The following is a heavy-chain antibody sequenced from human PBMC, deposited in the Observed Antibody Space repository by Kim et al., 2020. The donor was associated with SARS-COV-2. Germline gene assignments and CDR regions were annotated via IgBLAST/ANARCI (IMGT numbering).Heavy chain of an antibody. CDR3: ARDLAAIDYYYGMDV. V-gene: IGHV4-59*01. Sequence: PSLESRVTISVDTPKTPFSLKLGSVTAADTAVYYCARDLAAIDYYYGMDVWGQGTTVTVSS. J-gene: IGHJ6*02. D-gene: IGHD2-2*02.